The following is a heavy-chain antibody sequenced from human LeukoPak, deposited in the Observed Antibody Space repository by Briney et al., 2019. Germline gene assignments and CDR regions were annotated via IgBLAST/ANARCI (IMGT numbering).Heavy chain of an antibody. Sequence: GGSLRLSCAASGFTFSSYAMHWVRQAPGKGLEWVSYISSSSSTIYYADPVKGRFAISRDNAKNSLYLQMNSLRAEDTAVYYCARDMGVYYYDSSGPSPYWGQGTLVTVSS. CDR3: ARDMGVYYYDSSGPSPY. CDR2: ISSSSSTI. V-gene: IGHV3-48*01. D-gene: IGHD3-22*01. CDR1: GFTFSSYA. J-gene: IGHJ4*02.